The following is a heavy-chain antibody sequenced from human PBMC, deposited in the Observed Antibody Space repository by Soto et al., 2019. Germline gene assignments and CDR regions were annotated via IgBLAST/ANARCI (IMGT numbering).Heavy chain of an antibody. CDR2: LSGSGTST. Sequence: EVQLLESGGGLVQPGGSLRLSCAASGFTFVNYAMNWVRQAPGKGLEWVATLSGSGTSTYYADSVKGRFTISRDNSRNTLYLQMNSLRADDTAVYYCAKGTANGGWFHPFDYWGQGTLVTVSS. D-gene: IGHD6-19*01. CDR3: AKGTANGGWFHPFDY. V-gene: IGHV3-23*01. J-gene: IGHJ4*02. CDR1: GFTFVNYA.